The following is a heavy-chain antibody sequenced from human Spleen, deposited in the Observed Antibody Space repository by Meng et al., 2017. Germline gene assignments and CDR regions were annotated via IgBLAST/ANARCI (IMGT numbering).Heavy chain of an antibody. Sequence: SETLSLTCAVYGGPFSGYYWSWIRQPPGKGLEWIGEINHSGSANYNPSLTSRVTISVDTSKNQFSLRLNSVTAADTAVYYCARDLVGSYFDYWGQGTLVTVSS. CDR3: ARDLVGSYFDY. J-gene: IGHJ4*02. D-gene: IGHD3-10*01. CDR2: INHSGSA. CDR1: GGPFSGYY. V-gene: IGHV4-34*01.